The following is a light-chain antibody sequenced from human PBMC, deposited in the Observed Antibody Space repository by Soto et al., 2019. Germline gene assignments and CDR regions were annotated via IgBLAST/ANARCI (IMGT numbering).Light chain of an antibody. CDR1: QSVSTTF. CDR2: DAS. CDR3: QQYSSSRPCT. J-gene: IGKJ1*01. Sequence: EIVLTQSPGTLSLSPGERATLSCRASQSVSTTFLAWYQQKPGQAPSLLIYDASSRSTGIPDRFSGSESGTDFTLTISSLEPEDFAVYYCQQYSSSRPCTFGQGTKVEIK. V-gene: IGKV3-20*01.